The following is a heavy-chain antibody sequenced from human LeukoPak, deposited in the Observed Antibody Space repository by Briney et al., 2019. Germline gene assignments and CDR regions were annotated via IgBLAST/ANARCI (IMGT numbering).Heavy chain of an antibody. D-gene: IGHD3-9*01. Sequence: PGGSLRLSCAASGFTVSSNYMSCVRQAPGKGLEWVSVIYSGGSTYYADSVKGRFTISRDNSKNTLYLQMNSLRAEDTAVYYCARGSYDILTVYFPFDYWGQGTLVTVSS. J-gene: IGHJ4*02. CDR1: GFTVSSNY. CDR3: ARGSYDILTVYFPFDY. V-gene: IGHV3-66*01. CDR2: IYSGGST.